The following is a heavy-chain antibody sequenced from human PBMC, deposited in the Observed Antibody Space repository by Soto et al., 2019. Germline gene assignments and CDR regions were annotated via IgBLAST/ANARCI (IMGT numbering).Heavy chain of an antibody. J-gene: IGHJ4*02. V-gene: IGHV3-11*01. Sequence: GGSLRLSCAASGFTFSDYYMSWIRQAPGKGLEWVSYISSSGSTIYYADSVKGRFTISRDNAKNSLYLQMNSLRAEDTAVYYCARGNSGPYDYIWGSYRYTGLPKPNDYWGQGTLVTVSS. CDR3: ARGNSGPYDYIWGSYRYTGLPKPNDY. CDR1: GFTFSDYY. D-gene: IGHD3-16*02. CDR2: ISSSGSTI.